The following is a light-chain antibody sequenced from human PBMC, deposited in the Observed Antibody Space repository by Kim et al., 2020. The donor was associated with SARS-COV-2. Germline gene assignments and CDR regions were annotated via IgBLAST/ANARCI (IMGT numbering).Light chain of an antibody. J-gene: IGLJ2*01. Sequence: GQSITISCTGTGSDVGSCNLVSWYQQHTGKAPKVMIFEVSKRPSGVSNRFFGSKSGNTASLTISGLQAEDEADYYCCSYAGSSGVVFGGGTKVTVL. CDR2: EVS. CDR3: CSYAGSSGVV. CDR1: GSDVGSCNL. V-gene: IGLV2-23*02.